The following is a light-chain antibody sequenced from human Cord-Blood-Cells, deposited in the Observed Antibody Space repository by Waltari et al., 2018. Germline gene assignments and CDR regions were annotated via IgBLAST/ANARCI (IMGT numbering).Light chain of an antibody. CDR2: AAS. J-gene: IGKJ2*01. CDR1: QSIRSC. V-gene: IGKV1-5*01. CDR3: QHYNSYYT. Sequence: DIQMTQSPSSLSASVGDRVTITCRASQSIRSCFAWYQQKPGKAPKLLIYAASSLKSGVPTRSSGSGAGTESTLTISMLQPDDLATYYRQHYNSYYTFGQGTKLEIK.